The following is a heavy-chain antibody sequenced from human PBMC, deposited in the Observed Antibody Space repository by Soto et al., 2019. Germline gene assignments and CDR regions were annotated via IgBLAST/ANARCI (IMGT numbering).Heavy chain of an antibody. CDR2: INPNSGGT. D-gene: IGHD2-2*01. CDR3: ARTSPSHYYYYYGMDV. V-gene: IGHV1-2*04. CDR1: GYTFTGYY. Sequence: ASVKVSCKASGYTFTGYYMHWVRQAPGQGLEWMGWINPNSGGTNYAQKFQGWVTMTRDTSISTAYMELSRLRSDDTAVYYCARTSPSHYYYYYGMDVWGQGTTVTVSS. J-gene: IGHJ6*02.